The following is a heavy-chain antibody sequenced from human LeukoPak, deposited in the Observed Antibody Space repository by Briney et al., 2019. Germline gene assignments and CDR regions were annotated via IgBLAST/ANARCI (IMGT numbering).Heavy chain of an antibody. J-gene: IGHJ6*03. CDR2: IIPIFGTA. CDR1: GGTFSSYA. D-gene: IGHD4-17*01. V-gene: IGHV1-69*05. CDR3: ASHYGEGYYYYYMGV. Sequence: SVKVSCKASGGTFSSYAISWVRQAPGQGLEWMGGIIPIFGTANYAQKFQGRVTITTDESTSTAYMELSSLRSEDTAVYYCASHYGEGYYYYYMGVWGKGTTVTVSS.